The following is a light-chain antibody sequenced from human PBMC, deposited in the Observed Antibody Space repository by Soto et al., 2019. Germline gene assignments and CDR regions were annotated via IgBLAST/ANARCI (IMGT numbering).Light chain of an antibody. V-gene: IGKV3-20*01. J-gene: IGKJ1*01. Sequence: ATPIGRASRSVSTYIAWYQQKPGQTPRLLIYDASNRATGIPARFSGSGSGTDFTLTISRLEPEDFAVYYCQQYGSSGTFGQGTKVDIK. CDR3: QQYGSSGT. CDR1: RSVSTY. CDR2: DAS.